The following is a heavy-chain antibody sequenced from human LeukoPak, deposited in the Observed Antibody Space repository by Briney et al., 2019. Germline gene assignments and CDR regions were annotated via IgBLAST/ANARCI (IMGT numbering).Heavy chain of an antibody. CDR3: SRPLSFGELFRLDY. CDR1: GFSFNDYD. J-gene: IGHJ4*02. V-gene: IGHV3-48*03. D-gene: IGHD3-10*01. Sequence: GGSLRLSCAGSGFSFNDYDMNWVRQAPGKGLEWVSYISRSGSYTYYTDSVKGRFTVSRDNAKNSLFLQMDGLRAEDTAVYYCSRPLSFGELFRLDYWGQGTLVTVSS. CDR2: ISRSGSYT.